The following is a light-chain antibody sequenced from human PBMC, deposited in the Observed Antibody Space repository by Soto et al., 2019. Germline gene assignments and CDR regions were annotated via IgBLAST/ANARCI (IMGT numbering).Light chain of an antibody. V-gene: IGLV4-69*01. CDR2: LNSDGRH. J-gene: IGLJ2*01. CDR1: SGHSSYA. CDR3: QTWGTGIHVV. Sequence: QSVLTQSPSASASLGASVKLTCTLSSGHSSYAIALHQQQPEKGPRYLMKLNSDGRHSKGDGIPARFSGSSAGAERYLTSASRKSEDEADSYCQTWGTGIHVVFGGGTKLTVL.